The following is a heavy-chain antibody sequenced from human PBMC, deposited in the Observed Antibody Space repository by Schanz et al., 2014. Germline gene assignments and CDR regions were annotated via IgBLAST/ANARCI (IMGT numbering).Heavy chain of an antibody. J-gene: IGHJ6*02. CDR3: ARAKRFGDMDV. V-gene: IGHV1-18*01. CDR1: GYTFSSYG. D-gene: IGHD3-10*01. Sequence: QVQLVQSGDEVKKPGASVKVSCKTSGYTFSSYGITWVRQAPGQGLEWMGWINPNSGTTNYAQKFQGRLTMTTDTSTSTAYMELRNLRSDDTAVYYCARAKRFGDMDVWGQGTTVTVSS. CDR2: INPNSGTT.